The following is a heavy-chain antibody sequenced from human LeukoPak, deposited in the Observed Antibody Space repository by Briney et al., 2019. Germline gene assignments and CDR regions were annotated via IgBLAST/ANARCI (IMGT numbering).Heavy chain of an antibody. CDR3: ARARFDY. CDR1: GSTFSSYW. J-gene: IGHJ4*02. Sequence: GGSLRLSCAASGSTFSSYWMNWARQAPGKGLGWVASINHNGNVNYYVDSVKGRLTISRDNAKNSLYLQMNSLRDEDTAVYYCARARFDYWGQGTLVTVSS. V-gene: IGHV3-7*03. CDR2: INHNGNVN.